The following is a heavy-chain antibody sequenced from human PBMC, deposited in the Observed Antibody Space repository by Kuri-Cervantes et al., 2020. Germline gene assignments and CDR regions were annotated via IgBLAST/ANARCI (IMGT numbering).Heavy chain of an antibody. D-gene: IGHD4-17*01. CDR1: GYTFTSYG. V-gene: IGHV1-18*01. CDR3: ARVSGYGATRYFDY. J-gene: IGHJ4*02. Sequence: ASVKVSCKASGYTFTSYGISWVRQAPGQGLEWMGWISAYNGNTNYAQKFQGRVTMTRNTSISTAYMELSSLRSEDTAVYYCARVSGYGATRYFDYWGQGTLVTVSS. CDR2: ISAYNGNT.